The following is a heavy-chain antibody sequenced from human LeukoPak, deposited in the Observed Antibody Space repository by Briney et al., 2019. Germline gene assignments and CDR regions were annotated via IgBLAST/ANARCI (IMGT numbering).Heavy chain of an antibody. CDR2: VYYSGST. CDR3: AREGDNYGNWFDP. J-gene: IGHJ5*02. CDR1: GGSITSGSYY. Sequence: PSETLSLTCSVSGGSITSGSYYWSWIRQPAGKGLEWIGRVYYSGSTNYNPSLKSRVTISLHTSKNQFSLKLSSVTTADTAVYYCAREGDNYGNWFDPWGQGALVTVSS. D-gene: IGHD5-18*01. V-gene: IGHV4-61*10.